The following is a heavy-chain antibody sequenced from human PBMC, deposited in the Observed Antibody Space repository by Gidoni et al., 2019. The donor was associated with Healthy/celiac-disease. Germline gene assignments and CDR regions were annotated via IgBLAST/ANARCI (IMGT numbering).Heavy chain of an antibody. CDR3: ARGRPSIAAAGSFDY. D-gene: IGHD6-13*01. CDR2: ISSSNSTI. CDR1: GFTFSSYS. J-gene: IGHJ4*02. Sequence: EVQLVESGGGLVQPGGSLRLSCAASGFTFSSYSMTWVRQAPGKGLGWVSYISSSNSTIYYADSVKGRFTISRDNAKNSLYLQMNSLRDEDTAVYYCARGRPSIAAAGSFDYWGQGTLVTVSS. V-gene: IGHV3-48*02.